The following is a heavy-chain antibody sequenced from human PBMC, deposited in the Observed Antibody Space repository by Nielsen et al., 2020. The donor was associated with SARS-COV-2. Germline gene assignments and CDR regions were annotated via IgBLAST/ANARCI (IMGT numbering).Heavy chain of an antibody. CDR3: ARDFDGRVYSSSWRPVHPDY. D-gene: IGHD6-13*01. CDR2: ISYDGSNK. V-gene: IGHV3-30*04. J-gene: IGHJ4*02. Sequence: WIRQPPGKGLEWVAVISYDGSNKYYADSVKGRFTISRDNSKNTLYLQMNSLRSEDTAVYYCARDFDGRVYSSSWRPVHPDYWGQGTLVTVSS.